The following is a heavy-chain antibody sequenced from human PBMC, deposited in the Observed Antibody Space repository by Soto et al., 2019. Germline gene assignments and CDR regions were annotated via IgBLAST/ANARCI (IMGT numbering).Heavy chain of an antibody. V-gene: IGHV3-30-3*01. CDR2: ISYDGSNK. CDR1: GFTFSSYA. CDR3: ARDLNYDILTGYYFGFDY. J-gene: IGHJ4*02. D-gene: IGHD3-9*01. Sequence: LRLSCAASGFTFSSYAMHWVRQAPGKGLEWVAVISYDGSNKYYADSVKGRFTISRDNSKNTLYLQMNSLRAEDTAVYYCARDLNYDILTGYYFGFDYWGQGTLVTVSS.